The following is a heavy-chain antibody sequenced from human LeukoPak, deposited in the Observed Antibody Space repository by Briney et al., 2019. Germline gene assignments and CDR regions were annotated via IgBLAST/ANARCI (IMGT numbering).Heavy chain of an antibody. J-gene: IGHJ4*02. CDR3: ARVTGYTIEDYFDY. D-gene: IGHD3-9*01. CDR2: IYYSEST. V-gene: IGHV4-39*07. Sequence: SETLSLTCTVSGGSISSSSYYWGWIRQPPGKGLEWIGSIYYSESTYYNPSLKSRVTISVDTSKNQFSLKLRSVTAADTAVYYCARVTGYTIEDYFDYWGQGTLVTVSS. CDR1: GGSISSSSYY.